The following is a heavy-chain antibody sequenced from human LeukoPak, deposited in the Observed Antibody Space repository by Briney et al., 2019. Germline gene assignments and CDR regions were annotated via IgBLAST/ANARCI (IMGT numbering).Heavy chain of an antibody. CDR2: ISWKNDYA. CDR3: ARSFDNIDTPRVKYFDW. J-gene: IGHJ4*02. CDR1: GFSFENYA. V-gene: IGHV3-9*01. Sequence: GGSLRLSCAASGFSFENYAMHWVRQSPGKGLEWVSGISWKNDYAGYADSVKGRFTISRDNSKNTLYLQMNSLRAEDTAVYYCARSFDNIDTPRVKYFDWWGQGTLVTVSS. D-gene: IGHD2/OR15-2a*01.